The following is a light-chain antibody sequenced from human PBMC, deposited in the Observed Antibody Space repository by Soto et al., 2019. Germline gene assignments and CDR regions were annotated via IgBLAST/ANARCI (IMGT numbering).Light chain of an antibody. CDR3: QQYNNWPT. J-gene: IGKJ5*01. Sequence: IVMTQSPGTLSVSPGERATPACRASQNIGNKVGWYQQKPGQAPRLLIYDASNRAIGIPARFSGTGSGTDFTLTINNLEPEDFAVYYCQQYNNWPTFGQGTRLETK. CDR1: QNIGNK. CDR2: DAS. V-gene: IGKV3D-15*01.